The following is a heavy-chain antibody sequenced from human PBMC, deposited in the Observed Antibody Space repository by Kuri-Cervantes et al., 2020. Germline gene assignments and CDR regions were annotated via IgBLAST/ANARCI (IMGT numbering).Heavy chain of an antibody. CDR1: GGTFSSYA. J-gene: IGHJ5*02. D-gene: IGHD6-13*01. Sequence: SVKVSCKASGGTFSSYAISWVRQAPGQGLEWMGGIIPIFGTANYAQKFQGKVTITADESTSTAYMELSSLRSEDTAVYYCATSLAAADVSWFDPWGQGTLVTVSS. V-gene: IGHV1-69*13. CDR2: IIPIFGTA. CDR3: ATSLAAADVSWFDP.